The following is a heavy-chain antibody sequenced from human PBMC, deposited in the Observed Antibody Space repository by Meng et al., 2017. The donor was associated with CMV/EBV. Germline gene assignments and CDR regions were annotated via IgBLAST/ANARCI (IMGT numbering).Heavy chain of an antibody. Sequence: GESLKISCAASGFTFSDYYMSWIRQAPGKGLEWVSYISSSGSTIYYADSVKGRFTISRDNAKNSLYLQMNSLRAADTAVYYCARGLPEALEWPKVFDYWGQGTLVTVSS. V-gene: IGHV3-11*01. CDR2: ISSSGSTI. CDR3: ARGLPEALEWPKVFDY. D-gene: IGHD3-3*01. CDR1: GFTFSDYY. J-gene: IGHJ4*02.